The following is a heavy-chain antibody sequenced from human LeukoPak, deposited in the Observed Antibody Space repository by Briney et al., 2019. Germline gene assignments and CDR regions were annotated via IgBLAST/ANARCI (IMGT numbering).Heavy chain of an antibody. J-gene: IGHJ6*02. Sequence: GGSLRLSCAASEFTFSTYAMSWVRQAPGKGLEWVSGISGDGGITYYAGSVRGRFTISRDNSKNTLFLQMNSLRAEDTAIYYCAKGSAPEGYYYYGMDVWGQGTTVTVSS. CDR2: ISGDGGIT. CDR1: EFTFSTYA. V-gene: IGHV3-23*01. D-gene: IGHD6-19*01. CDR3: AKGSAPEGYYYYGMDV.